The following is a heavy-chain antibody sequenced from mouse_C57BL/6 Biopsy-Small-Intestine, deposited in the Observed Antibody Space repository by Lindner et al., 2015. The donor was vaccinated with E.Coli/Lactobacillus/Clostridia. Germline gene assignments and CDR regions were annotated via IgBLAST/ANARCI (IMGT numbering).Heavy chain of an antibody. D-gene: IGHD2-4*01. CDR2: IYPGDGDT. CDR3: AGGLPWYFGV. CDR1: GYAFSRYW. V-gene: IGHV1-80*01. Sequence: VQLQESGAELVKPGASVKISCKVSGYAFSRYWMNWVKQRPGEGLEWIGQIYPGDGDTNYNGKFKGKATLTADISSSTAYMQLSSLTSEDSAVYFCAGGLPWYFGVWGTGTTVTVSS. J-gene: IGHJ1*03.